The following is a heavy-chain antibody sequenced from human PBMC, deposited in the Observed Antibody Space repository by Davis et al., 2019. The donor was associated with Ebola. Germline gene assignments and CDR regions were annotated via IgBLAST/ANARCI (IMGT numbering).Heavy chain of an antibody. Sequence: PGGSLRLSCAASGFTFSSYWMSWVRQAPGKGLEWVANIKQDGSEKYYVDSVKGRFTISRDNSKNTLYLQMNSLRAEDTAVYYCARQYYYGSGSYYNWFDPWGQGTLVTVSS. CDR3: ARQYYYGSGSYYNWFDP. CDR2: IKQDGSEK. D-gene: IGHD3-10*01. CDR1: GFTFSSYW. V-gene: IGHV3-7*01. J-gene: IGHJ5*02.